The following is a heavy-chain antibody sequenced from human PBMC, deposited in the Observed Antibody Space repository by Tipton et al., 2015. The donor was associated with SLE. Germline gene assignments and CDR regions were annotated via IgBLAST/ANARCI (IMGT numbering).Heavy chain of an antibody. CDR1: GGSISSYY. V-gene: IGHV4-59*01. J-gene: IGHJ6*02. Sequence: TLSLTCTVSGGSISSYYWSWIRQPPGKGLEWIGYISYSGSTNYNPSLKSRVTISVDTSKNQFSLKLSSVTAADTAVYYCAREGDSSSWYARGHYGMDVWGQGTTVTVSS. CDR3: AREGDSSSWYARGHYGMDV. D-gene: IGHD6-13*01. CDR2: ISYSGST.